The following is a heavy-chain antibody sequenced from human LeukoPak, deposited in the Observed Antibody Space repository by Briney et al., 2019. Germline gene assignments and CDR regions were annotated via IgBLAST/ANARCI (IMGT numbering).Heavy chain of an antibody. CDR1: GGSISSSSYC. Sequence: SETLSLTCTVSGGSISSSSYCWGWIRQPPGKGLESIGSIYYSGSTYYNPSLKSRVTISVDTSKNQFSLKLSSVTAADTAVYYCASTHDYGDYALENWGQGTLVTVSS. CDR2: IYYSGST. J-gene: IGHJ4*02. CDR3: ASTHDYGDYALEN. D-gene: IGHD4-17*01. V-gene: IGHV4-39*07.